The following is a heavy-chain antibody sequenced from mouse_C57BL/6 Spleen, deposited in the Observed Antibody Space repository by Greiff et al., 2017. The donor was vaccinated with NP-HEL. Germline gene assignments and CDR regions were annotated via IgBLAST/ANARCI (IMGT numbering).Heavy chain of an antibody. D-gene: IGHD2-4*01. Sequence: EVKLQESGEGLVKPGGSLKLSCAASGFTFSSYAMSWVRQTPEKRLEWVAYISSGGDYIYYADTVKGRFTISRDNARNTLYLQMSRLKSEDTAMYYCTREYDYSMDYWGQGTSVTVSS. CDR3: TREYDYSMDY. CDR1: GFTFSSYA. CDR2: ISSGGDYI. J-gene: IGHJ4*01. V-gene: IGHV5-9-1*02.